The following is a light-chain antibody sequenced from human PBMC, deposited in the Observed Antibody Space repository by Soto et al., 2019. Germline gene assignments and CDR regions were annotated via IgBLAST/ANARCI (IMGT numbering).Light chain of an antibody. CDR3: QLYAGSPYT. CDR1: QSITSGY. J-gene: IGKJ2*01. V-gene: IGKV3-20*01. CDR2: GAS. Sequence: EIVLTQSPGTLSLSPGERATLSCEASQSITSGYLAWYQQKPGQAPRLLIYGASSRATGIPDRFSSSGSGTDFTLTISRLEPEDFAVYYCQLYAGSPYTFGQGTKLEIK.